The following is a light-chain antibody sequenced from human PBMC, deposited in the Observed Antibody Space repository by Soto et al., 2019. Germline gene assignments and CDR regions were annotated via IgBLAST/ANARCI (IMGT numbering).Light chain of an antibody. J-gene: IGKJ2*01. CDR1: DSISRDY. V-gene: IGKV3-20*01. CDR3: QPYGGVPYT. CDR2: GAS. Sequence: EIVLTQSTVTLSLSPGHRATLSCRPSDSISRDYLAWYQQRLGQAPRLLIYGASSGATGIPDRFSGSGSGTEFTLTISRLESEDFAIYYCQPYGGVPYTFGQGTKLEIK.